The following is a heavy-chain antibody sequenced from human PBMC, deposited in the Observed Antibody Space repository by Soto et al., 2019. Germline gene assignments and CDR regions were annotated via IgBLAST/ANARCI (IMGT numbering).Heavy chain of an antibody. CDR1: GYTFTSYG. CDR3: ARHVRVDCPSRSCYNYCGMDV. D-gene: IGHD2-2*01. Sequence: AASVKVSCKTSGYTFTSYGISWVRQAPGQGLEWMGWISSYIGHTKHAQKFQGRVTMTTETSTSTAYMELGSLGSDDTAVYYCARHVRVDCPSRSCYNYCGMDVWGQGTTVTVAS. V-gene: IGHV1-18*01. J-gene: IGHJ6*02. CDR2: ISSYIGHT.